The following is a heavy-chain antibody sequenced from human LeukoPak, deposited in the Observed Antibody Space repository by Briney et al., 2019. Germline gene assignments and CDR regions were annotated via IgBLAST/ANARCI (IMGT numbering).Heavy chain of an antibody. CDR3: AKDRGFDSSGYLHDY. J-gene: IGHJ4*02. CDR2: ISYDGSNK. D-gene: IGHD3-22*01. CDR1: GFTFSSYG. Sequence: PGGSLRLSCAASGFTFSSYGMHWVRQAPGKGLEWVAVISYDGSNKYYADSVKGRFTISRDNSKNTLYLQMNSLRAEDTAVYYCAKDRGFDSSGYLHDYWGQGTLVTVSS. V-gene: IGHV3-30*18.